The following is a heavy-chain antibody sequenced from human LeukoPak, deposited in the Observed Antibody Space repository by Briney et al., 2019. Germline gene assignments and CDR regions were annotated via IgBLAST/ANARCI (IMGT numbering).Heavy chain of an antibody. CDR1: GFIFSNYA. Sequence: GGPLRLSCAASGFIFSNYAMTWVRQAPGKGLQWLSTITSSGNTHYADSVKGRFTISRDNSKNTLYLQMNSLRAEDTALYYCAKYCSGGNCYSGLYWGQGTLVTVSS. D-gene: IGHD2-15*01. CDR3: AKYCSGGNCYSGLY. V-gene: IGHV3-23*01. J-gene: IGHJ4*02. CDR2: ITSSGNT.